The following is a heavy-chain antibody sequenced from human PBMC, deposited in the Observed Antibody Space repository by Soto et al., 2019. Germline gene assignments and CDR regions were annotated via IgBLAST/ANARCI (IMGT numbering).Heavy chain of an antibody. D-gene: IGHD2-2*01. J-gene: IGHJ4*02. CDR3: AKGYCSSTSCSFDH. CDR2: ISGTGDTT. Sequence: PGGSLRLSCAASGFTFTNFAMNWVRQAPGKGLEWVSVISGTGDTTYNADSVKGRFTISRDNSVNTAFLQMNSLRAEDTALYYCAKGYCSSTSCSFDHWGQGTLVTVS. V-gene: IGHV3-23*01. CDR1: GFTFTNFA.